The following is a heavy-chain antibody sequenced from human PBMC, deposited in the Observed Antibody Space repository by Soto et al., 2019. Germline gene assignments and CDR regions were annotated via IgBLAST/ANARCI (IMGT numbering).Heavy chain of an antibody. V-gene: IGHV1-3*01. CDR3: AIDWLVTATVYFYY. CDR2: INAGNGNT. Sequence: GASVKVSCKASGYTFTSYAMHWVRQAPGQRLEWMGWINAGNGNTKYSQKFQGRVTITRDTSASTAYMELSSLRSEDTAVYYCAIDWLVTATVYFYYCGQGTLVTVSS. CDR1: GYTFTSYA. J-gene: IGHJ4*02. D-gene: IGHD2-21*02.